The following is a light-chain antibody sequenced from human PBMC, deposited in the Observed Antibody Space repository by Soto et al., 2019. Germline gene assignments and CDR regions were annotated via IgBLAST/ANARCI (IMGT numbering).Light chain of an antibody. Sequence: NSSDVGGYNYVSWYQQHPGKAPKLMIYDVSNRPSGVSNRFSGSKSGNTASLTISGLQAEAEDDYHCSLYVTTSPLVF. CDR3: SLYVTTSPLV. CDR1: SSDVGGYNY. V-gene: IGLV2-14*04. CDR2: DVS. J-gene: IGLJ1*01.